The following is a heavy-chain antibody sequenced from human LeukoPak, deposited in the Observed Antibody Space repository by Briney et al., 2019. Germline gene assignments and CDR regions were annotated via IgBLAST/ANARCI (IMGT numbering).Heavy chain of an antibody. Sequence: PGESLRLSCATSGFTFSSYAMHWVRQAPGKGLEYVSSITDNGDTTYYADSVRGRFTISRDNSKNTLYLQMNSLRAEDTAVYYCARLYYYDSSGSFDYWGQGTLVTVSS. CDR2: ITDNGDTT. V-gene: IGHV3-64*02. J-gene: IGHJ4*02. CDR3: ARLYYYDSSGSFDY. CDR1: GFTFSSYA. D-gene: IGHD3-22*01.